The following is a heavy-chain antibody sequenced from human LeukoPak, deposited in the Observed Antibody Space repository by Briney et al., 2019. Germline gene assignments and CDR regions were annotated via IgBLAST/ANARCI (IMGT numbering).Heavy chain of an antibody. CDR1: GFTFSSYE. D-gene: IGHD3-10*01. J-gene: IGHJ3*02. CDR2: IGSSGSPI. Sequence: GGSLRLSCAASGFTFSSYEMNWVRQAPGEGLEWVSYIGSSGSPIYHVDSVKGRFTISRDGAKNSLYLQMNSLRAEDTAVYYCARESAASGSNAFDIWGQGAMVTVSS. V-gene: IGHV3-48*03. CDR3: ARESAASGSNAFDI.